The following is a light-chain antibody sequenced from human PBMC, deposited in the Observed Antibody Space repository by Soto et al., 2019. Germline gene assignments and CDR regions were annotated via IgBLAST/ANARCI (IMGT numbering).Light chain of an antibody. Sequence: EIVLTQSPGTLSLSPGERATLSCRASQSISTTSLTWYQQKPGKPPRLLIYTVSSLQNGVSSRFSGSGSGTDFTLTISSLQAEDVAVYYCQQYYSTPRTFGQGTKVDI. J-gene: IGKJ1*01. CDR3: QQYYSTPRT. CDR2: TVS. CDR1: QSISTTS. V-gene: IGKV3-20*01.